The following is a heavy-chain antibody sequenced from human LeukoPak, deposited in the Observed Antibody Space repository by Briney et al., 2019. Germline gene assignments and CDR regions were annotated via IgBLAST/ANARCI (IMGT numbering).Heavy chain of an antibody. Sequence: SETLSLTCNVSGGSISSGRYYWSWIRLPAGKGLEWIGRIFTSGSTNYNPSLKSRVTISLDTSKNQFSLKLSSVTAADTAVYYCATIAVAGHFDYWGQGTLLTVSS. J-gene: IGHJ4*02. V-gene: IGHV4-61*02. D-gene: IGHD6-19*01. CDR2: IFTSGST. CDR3: ATIAVAGHFDY. CDR1: GGSISSGRYY.